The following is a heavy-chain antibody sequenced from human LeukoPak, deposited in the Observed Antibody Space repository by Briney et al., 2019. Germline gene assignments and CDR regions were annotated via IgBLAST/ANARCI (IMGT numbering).Heavy chain of an antibody. Sequence: GGSLRLSCAASRFTFSRHWMSWVPQAPGKGLEGVTNIKRDGSEKYYVDSVKGRFTISRDNAKNSLYLQMNSLRAEDTAVYYCARIMRSYYDFWSGYDYFDYWGQGTLVTVSS. J-gene: IGHJ4*02. CDR2: IKRDGSEK. V-gene: IGHV3-7*01. CDR3: ARIMRSYYDFWSGYDYFDY. CDR1: RFTFSRHW. D-gene: IGHD3-3*01.